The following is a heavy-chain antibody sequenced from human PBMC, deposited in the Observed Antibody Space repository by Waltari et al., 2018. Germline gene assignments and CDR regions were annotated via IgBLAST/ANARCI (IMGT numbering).Heavy chain of an antibody. CDR3: ARLPGVSGSYFLPFDY. CDR2: IYPGHSST. D-gene: IGHD1-26*01. J-gene: IGHJ4*02. CDR1: GYSFTSYW. V-gene: IGHV5-51*03. Sequence: EVQLVQSGAEVKKPGESLKISCKGSGYSFTSYWIGWVRQMPGKGLEWMGIIYPGHSSTRYNPSIQGQVTISADKSISTAYLQWSSLKASDTAMYYCARLPGVSGSYFLPFDYWGQGTLVTVSS.